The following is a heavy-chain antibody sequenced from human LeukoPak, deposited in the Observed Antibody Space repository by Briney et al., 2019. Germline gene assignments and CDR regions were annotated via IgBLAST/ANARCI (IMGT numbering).Heavy chain of an antibody. CDR3: ARGVRGYDYVWGSYRQTYFDY. CDR1: GDSIGSYS. V-gene: IGHV4-59*01. CDR2: IYYSGNT. J-gene: IGHJ4*02. D-gene: IGHD3-16*02. Sequence: SETLSLTCTVSGDSIGSYSWNWIRQPPGKGLEWIGYIYYSGNTNYNPSLKSRVTISVDTSKNQFSLKLSSVTAADTAVYYCARGVRGYDYVWGSYRQTYFDYWGQGTLVTVSS.